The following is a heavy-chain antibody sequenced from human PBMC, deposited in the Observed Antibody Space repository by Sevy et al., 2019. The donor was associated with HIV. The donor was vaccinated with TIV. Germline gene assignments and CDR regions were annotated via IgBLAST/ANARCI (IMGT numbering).Heavy chain of an antibody. Sequence: GGSLSLSCAASGFSFGWYWMSWVRQTPEKGLEGVANIKQDGRGKNVGDSGKGGFTISGEKAKNSVYLQMNSLRADDTAVYYCATKGGSRPNDAFDTWGQGTMVTVSS. V-gene: IGHV3-7*01. J-gene: IGHJ3*02. D-gene: IGHD3-10*01. CDR2: IKQDGRGK. CDR1: GFSFGWYW. CDR3: ATKGGSRPNDAFDT.